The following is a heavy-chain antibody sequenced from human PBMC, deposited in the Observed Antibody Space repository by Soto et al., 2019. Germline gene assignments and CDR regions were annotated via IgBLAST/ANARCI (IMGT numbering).Heavy chain of an antibody. D-gene: IGHD2-2*01. V-gene: IGHV1-69*11. CDR2: IIPMLGTP. J-gene: IGHJ6*02. CDR3: APVVSFHVAGPHDSSSGMDV. Sequence: QVQLVQSGAEVKKPGSSVTVSCKTSGGTFSRFGISWVRQAPGLGLEWMGGIIPMLGTPNYAQQFQGRVTITADVTTNTAHMELSSRRSEDTAVYVCAPVVSFHVAGPHDSSSGMDVWGQGTTVAVSS. CDR1: GGTFSRFG.